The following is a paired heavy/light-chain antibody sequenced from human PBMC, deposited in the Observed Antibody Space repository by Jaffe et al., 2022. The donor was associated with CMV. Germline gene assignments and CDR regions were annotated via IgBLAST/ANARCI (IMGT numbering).Light chain of an antibody. V-gene: IGKV1-9*01. CDR1: QGISNY. Sequence: DIQLTQSPSFLSASVGDRVTITCRASQGISNYLAWFQQKPGKAPKLLIYAASTLQRGVPSRFSGSGSGTEFTLTINSLQPEDFATYYCQQLSGSPPITFGPGSNVAMK. CDR2: AAS. CDR3: QQLSGSPPIT. J-gene: IGKJ3*01.
Heavy chain of an antibody. CDR1: GSTFSNAW. Sequence: EVQLVESGGGLVKPGGSLRLSCAASGSTFSNAWMSWVRQAPGKGLEWVGRIKSKTDGETTDYAAPVKGRFTISRDDSENMLYLQMNSLKTEDTAVYYCTTEGSYYALGTYVDYYYGMDVWGQGTTVTVSS. D-gene: IGHD3-10*01. CDR2: IKSKTDGETT. J-gene: IGHJ6*02. CDR3: TTEGSYYALGTYVDYYYGMDV. V-gene: IGHV3-15*01.